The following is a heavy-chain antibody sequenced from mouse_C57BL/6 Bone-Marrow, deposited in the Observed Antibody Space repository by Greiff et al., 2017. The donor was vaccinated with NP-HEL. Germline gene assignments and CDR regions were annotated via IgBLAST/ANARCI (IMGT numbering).Heavy chain of an antibody. CDR1: GYTFTDYY. D-gene: IGHD1-1*01. J-gene: IGHJ4*01. Sequence: VQLQQSGAELVRPGASVKLSCKASGYTFTDYYINWVKQRPGQGLEWIARIYPGSGNTYYNEKFKGKATLTAEKSSSTAYMQLSSLTSEDSAVYFCARPLFITRDYAMDYWGQGTSVTVSS. V-gene: IGHV1-76*01. CDR3: ARPLFITRDYAMDY. CDR2: IYPGSGNT.